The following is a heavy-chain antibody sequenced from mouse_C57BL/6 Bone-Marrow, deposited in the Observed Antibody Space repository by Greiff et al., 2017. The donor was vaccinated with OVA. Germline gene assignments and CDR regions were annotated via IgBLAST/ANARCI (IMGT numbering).Heavy chain of an antibody. J-gene: IGHJ2*01. V-gene: IGHV1-15*01. CDR2: IDPETGGT. Sequence: VQLQQSGAELVRPGASVTLSCKASGYTFTDYEMHWVKQTPVHGLEWIGAIDPETGGTAYNQKFKGKAILTADKAYSTAYMELRSLTSEDSAVYYCTKDWSFDYWGQGTTLTVSS. CDR3: TKDWSFDY. CDR1: GYTFTDYE.